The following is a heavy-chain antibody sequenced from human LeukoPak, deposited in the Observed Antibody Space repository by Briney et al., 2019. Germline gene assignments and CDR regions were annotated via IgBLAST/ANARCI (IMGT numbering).Heavy chain of an antibody. V-gene: IGHV5-51*01. D-gene: IGHD3-10*01. CDR2: IYPGDSDT. CDR3: ARLRHGSGRTTGNDAFDV. J-gene: IGHJ3*01. CDR1: GYSFTSDW. Sequence: GESLKISCKGSGYSFTSDWIGWVRQMPGKGLEWMGIIYPGDSDTRYSPSFQGQVTISADKSISTAYLQWSSLKASDTAMYYCARLRHGSGRTTGNDAFDVWGQGTMVTVSS.